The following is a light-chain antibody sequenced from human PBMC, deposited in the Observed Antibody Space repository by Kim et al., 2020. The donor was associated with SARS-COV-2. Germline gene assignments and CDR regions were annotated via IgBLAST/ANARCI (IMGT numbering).Light chain of an antibody. CDR3: QQNYGTPYT. V-gene: IGKV4-1*01. CDR1: QSVLYSSSNKNY. CDR2: WAS. Sequence: DIVMTQSPDSLAVSLGERAAINCKSSQSVLYSSSNKNYLAWFQQKPGQPPKLLIYWASTRESGVPDRFSGSGSGTDFSLTISSLQAEDVAVYYCQQNYGTPYTFGQGTKLEI. J-gene: IGKJ2*01.